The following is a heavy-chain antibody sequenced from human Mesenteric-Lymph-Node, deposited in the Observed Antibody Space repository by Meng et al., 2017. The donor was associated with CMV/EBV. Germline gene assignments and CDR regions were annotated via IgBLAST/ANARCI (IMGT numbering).Heavy chain of an antibody. CDR2: IMPILGVT. CDR1: GTTFSHYD. Sequence: SVKVSCKASGTTFSHYDMNWVRQAPGQGLEWMGGIMPILGVTDYAQKFQARVTITADKSTATVYMELSSLRSEDTAVYYCATSGGYWRRWFDPWGQGTLVTVSS. D-gene: IGHD3-22*01. J-gene: IGHJ5*02. CDR3: ATSGGYWRRWFDP. V-gene: IGHV1-69*10.